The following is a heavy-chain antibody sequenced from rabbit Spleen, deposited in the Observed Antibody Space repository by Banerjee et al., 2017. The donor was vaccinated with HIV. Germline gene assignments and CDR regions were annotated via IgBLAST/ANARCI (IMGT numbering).Heavy chain of an antibody. V-gene: IGHV1S40*01. CDR3: ARDTGSSFSSYGMDL. D-gene: IGHD8-1*01. J-gene: IGHJ6*01. CDR2: IAGGSGGFT. Sequence: QSLEESGGDLVKPGASLTLTCTASGFSFSSSDYMCWVRQAPGKGLEWISCIAGGSGGFTYSATWAKGRFTISKTSSTTVTLQMTSLTVADTATYFCARDTGSSFSSYGMDLWGPGTLVT. CDR1: GFSFSSSDY.